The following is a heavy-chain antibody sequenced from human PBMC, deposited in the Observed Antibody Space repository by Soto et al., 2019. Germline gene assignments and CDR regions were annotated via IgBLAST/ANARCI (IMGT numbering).Heavy chain of an antibody. CDR2: IYYSGTT. J-gene: IGHJ4*02. CDR3: ARHFSVDYFDD. CDR1: GDSITSNSYF. Sequence: SETLSLTCTVSGDSITSNSYFWAWIRPPPGKGQEWIGSIYYSGTTYYKPSLKRRVTISVDRSKNQFSLKLSSVTAADTAVYYCARHFSVDYFDDWGQGALVT. V-gene: IGHV4-39*01.